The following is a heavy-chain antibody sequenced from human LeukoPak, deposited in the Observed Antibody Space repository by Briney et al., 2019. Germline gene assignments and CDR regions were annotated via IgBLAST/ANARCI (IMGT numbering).Heavy chain of an antibody. CDR3: ARGLRGRTGTTRVNDAFDI. CDR1: GYTFTSYG. J-gene: IGHJ3*02. CDR2: IIPIFGTA. V-gene: IGHV1-69*13. D-gene: IGHD1-7*01. Sequence: SVKVSCKASGYTFTSYGISWVRQAPGQGLEWMGGIIPIFGTANYAQKFQGRVTITADESTSTAYMELSSLRSEDTAVYYCARGLRGRTGTTRVNDAFDIWGQGTMVTVSS.